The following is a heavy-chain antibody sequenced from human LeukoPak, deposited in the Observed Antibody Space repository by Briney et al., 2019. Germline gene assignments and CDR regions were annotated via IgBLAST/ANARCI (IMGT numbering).Heavy chain of an antibody. CDR2: ISNNGGST. CDR3: VKVKEMSTIFDASDI. J-gene: IGHJ3*02. Sequence: PGGSLRLSCSASGFTFSNYAMCWVRQAPGKRLEYVSAISNNGGSTYNADSVKGRFTISRDNSKNTLYLQMSSLRAEDTPVYYCVKVKEMSTIFDASDIWGQGTMVTVSS. D-gene: IGHD5-24*01. V-gene: IGHV3-64D*09. CDR1: GFTFSNYA.